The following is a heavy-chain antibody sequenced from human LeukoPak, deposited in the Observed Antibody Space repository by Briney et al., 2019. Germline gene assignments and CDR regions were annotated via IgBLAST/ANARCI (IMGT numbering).Heavy chain of an antibody. Sequence: SETLSLTCTVSGGSISSSNYYGGWIRQPPGKGLEWIGSVYYSGSTYYNPSLKSRVTVSVDTSKNQVSLKLNSVTAADTAVYYCAMGKFRGLRYYFDYWGQGTLVTVSS. CDR1: GGSISSSNYY. CDR3: AMGKFRGLRYYFDY. J-gene: IGHJ4*02. D-gene: IGHD4-17*01. CDR2: VYYSGST. V-gene: IGHV4-39*01.